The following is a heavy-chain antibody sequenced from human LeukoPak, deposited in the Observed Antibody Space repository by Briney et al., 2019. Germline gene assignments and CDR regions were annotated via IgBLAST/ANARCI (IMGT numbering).Heavy chain of an antibody. D-gene: IGHD6-19*01. CDR3: ARGQWLVPIYYYYYYMDV. CDR1: GDRVSSNSAA. Sequence: SQTLSLTCAISGDRVSSNSAAWNWIRQSPSRGLEWLGRTYYRSKWYNDYAVSVKSRITINPDTSKNQFSLQLNSVTPEDTAVYYCARGQWLVPIYYYYYYMDVWGKGTTVTVSS. V-gene: IGHV6-1*01. CDR2: TYYRSKWYN. J-gene: IGHJ6*03.